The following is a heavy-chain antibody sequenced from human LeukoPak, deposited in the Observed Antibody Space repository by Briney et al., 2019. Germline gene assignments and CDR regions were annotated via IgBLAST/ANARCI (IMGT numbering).Heavy chain of an antibody. V-gene: IGHV4-39*01. CDR3: ARSYYYDSSGYFDY. CDR2: IYYSGST. J-gene: IGHJ4*02. Sequence: PSETLSLTCTVSGGSISSSSYYWGWIRQPPGTGLEWIGSIYYSGSTYYNPSLKSRVTISVDTSKNQFSLKLSSVTAADTAVYYCARSYYYDSSGYFDYWGQGTLVTVSS. D-gene: IGHD3-22*01. CDR1: GGSISSSSYY.